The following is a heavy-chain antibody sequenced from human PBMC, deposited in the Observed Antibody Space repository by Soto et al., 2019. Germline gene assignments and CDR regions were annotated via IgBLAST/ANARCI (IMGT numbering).Heavy chain of an antibody. CDR2: INADNDNT. CDR3: VRDAGYCPINNCYPEGALDI. CDR1: GGTFSSYA. Sequence: ASVKVSCKASGGTFSSYALHWVRQAPGQRLEWMGWINADNDNTKYSQKFQGRISITRDTSASTAYMELSSLRSADTAVYYCVRDAGYCPINNCYPEGALDIWGQGTMVTVSS. V-gene: IGHV1-3*01. J-gene: IGHJ3*02. D-gene: IGHD2-8*01.